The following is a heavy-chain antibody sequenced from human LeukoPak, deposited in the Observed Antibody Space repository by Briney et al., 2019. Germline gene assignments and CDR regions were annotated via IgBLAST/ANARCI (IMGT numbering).Heavy chain of an antibody. Sequence: GGSLRLSCAASGFTFSSYGMHWVRQAPGKGLVWVAVIWYDGSNKYYADSVKGRFTISRDNSKNTLYLQMNSLRAEDTAVYYCARERMGRYYFDYWGQGTLVTVSS. V-gene: IGHV3-33*01. CDR2: IWYDGSNK. J-gene: IGHJ4*02. CDR1: GFTFSSYG. CDR3: ARERMGRYYFDY. D-gene: IGHD1-26*01.